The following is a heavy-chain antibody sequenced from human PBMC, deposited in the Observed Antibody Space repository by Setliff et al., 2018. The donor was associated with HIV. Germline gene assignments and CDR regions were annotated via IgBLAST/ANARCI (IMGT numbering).Heavy chain of an antibody. Sequence: GESLKISCKGFGYSFSDNWIGWVRQMPGKGLEWMGIIYPDDSATRYSPSFQGQVTISADKSINTAYLRWRSLKASDTAMYYCARHRGAGPYYYYMDVWGKGTTVTVSS. CDR1: GYSFSDNW. CDR2: IYPDDSAT. D-gene: IGHD3-16*01. V-gene: IGHV5-51*01. CDR3: ARHRGAGPYYYYMDV. J-gene: IGHJ6*03.